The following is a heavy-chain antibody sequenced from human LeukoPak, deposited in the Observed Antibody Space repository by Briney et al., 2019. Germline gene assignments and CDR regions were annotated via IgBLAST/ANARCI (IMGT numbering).Heavy chain of an antibody. V-gene: IGHV4-59*01. CDR3: ARVGYNNFYDF. Sequence: SETLSLTCTVSGGSISSYYWSWIRQPPGRGLEWIGYISYSGSTKYNPSLKSRLTISRDTSKNQFSLKLSSVTASDTAVYYCARVGYNNFYDFWGQGTLVTVSS. D-gene: IGHD3-3*01. CDR2: ISYSGST. CDR1: GGSISSYY. J-gene: IGHJ4*02.